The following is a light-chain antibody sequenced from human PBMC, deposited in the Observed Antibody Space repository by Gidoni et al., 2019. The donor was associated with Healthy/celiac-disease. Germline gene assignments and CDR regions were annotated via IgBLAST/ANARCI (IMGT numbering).Light chain of an antibody. CDR3: QQYGSSPPMYT. V-gene: IGKV3-20*01. CDR1: QSVSSNS. Sequence: IVLTQSPGTLSLSPGERATLSCRASQSVSSNSLVWYQQKSGQAPRLLIYGASSRATGIPDRFSGSGSGTDFTLTISRLEPEDFAVYYCQQYGSSPPMYTFGQGTKLEIK. J-gene: IGKJ2*01. CDR2: GAS.